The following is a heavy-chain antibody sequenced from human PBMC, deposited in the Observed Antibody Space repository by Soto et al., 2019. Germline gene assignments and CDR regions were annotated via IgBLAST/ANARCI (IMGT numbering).Heavy chain of an antibody. Sequence: SVTVSCTASGGTFGSDAITWVRQAPGQGLEWVGRIIPIFGTTNYAQNLQGRVTISADKSTLTSYMELHSLTSDDTALYYCARDRTDSGYYTNWLDPWGQGTQVTVSS. CDR3: ARDRTDSGYYTNWLDP. J-gene: IGHJ5*02. D-gene: IGHD3-22*01. V-gene: IGHV1-69*06. CDR1: GGTFGSDA. CDR2: IIPIFGTT.